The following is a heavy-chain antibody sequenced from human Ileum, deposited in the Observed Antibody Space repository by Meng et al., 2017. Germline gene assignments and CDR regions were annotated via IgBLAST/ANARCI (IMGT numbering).Heavy chain of an antibody. J-gene: IGHJ5*01. CDR3: AMWVSPLNIDT. V-gene: IGHV4-34*08. CDR1: GVTFSGYY. D-gene: IGHD1-26*01. Sequence: QVQLQPWGAGSFKPSEALSLTCAVYGVTFSGYYCSWIRQPPGKGLEWIGESNHSGTTKYNPSLQSRVTMSADTSKKQFSLKLTSLTAADTAVYYCAMWVSPLNIDTWGQGTLVTVSS. CDR2: SNHSGTT.